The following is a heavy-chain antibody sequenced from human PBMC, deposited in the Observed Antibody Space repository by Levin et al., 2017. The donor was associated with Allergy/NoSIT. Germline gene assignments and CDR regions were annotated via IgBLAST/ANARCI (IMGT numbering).Heavy chain of an antibody. Sequence: TGGSLRLSCAASGFTFSDYYMSWIRQAPGKGLELVSYISSSSSYTNFAASVKGRFTISRDNTKNSLYLQMTSLRAEDTAVYYCARALTGYDDYFDPWGQGTLVTVSS. CDR2: ISSSSSYT. CDR3: ARALTGYDDYFDP. J-gene: IGHJ5*02. V-gene: IGHV3-11*05. CDR1: GFTFSDYY. D-gene: IGHD3-9*01.